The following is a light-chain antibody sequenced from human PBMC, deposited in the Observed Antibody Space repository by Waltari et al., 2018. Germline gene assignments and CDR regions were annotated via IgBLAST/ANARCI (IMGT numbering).Light chain of an antibody. CDR3: QQYGSSPRGET. J-gene: IGKJ2*01. CDR1: QSVSSSY. V-gene: IGKV3-20*01. CDR2: GAS. Sequence: EIVLTQSPGTLSLSPGERATLSCRASQSVSSSYLAWYQQKPGQAPRLRIYGASSRATGIPDRFSGSGSGTDFTLTISRLEPEDFAVYYCQQYGSSPRGETFGQGTKLEIK.